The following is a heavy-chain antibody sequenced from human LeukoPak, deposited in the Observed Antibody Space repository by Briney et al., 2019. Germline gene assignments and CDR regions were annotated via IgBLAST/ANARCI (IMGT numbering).Heavy chain of an antibody. CDR2: VNPDSGDT. CDR3: ASPSLASGKYYEY. Sequence: ASVTVSCKASGYTFSNNYMHWVRQAPGQGLEWMGWVNPDSGDTKYEQKFQGRVTMTRDTSINTAYMELSGLRSDDTAVYYCASPSLASGKYYEYWGQGTLVTVSS. V-gene: IGHV1-2*02. CDR1: GYTFSNNY. D-gene: IGHD3-10*01. J-gene: IGHJ4*02.